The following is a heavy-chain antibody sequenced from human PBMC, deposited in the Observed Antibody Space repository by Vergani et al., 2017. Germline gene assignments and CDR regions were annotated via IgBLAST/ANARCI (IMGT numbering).Heavy chain of an antibody. V-gene: IGHV4-38-2*01. CDR2: IHNRGKT. D-gene: IGHD1-26*01. Sequence: QVQLQQWGAGVVKPSGTLSLTCAVFGYSIGSGFYWAWIRQSPGEGLQWLTSIHNRGKTYHNPSLKRRVSVSLDTSKNRFSLNLTSVTATDTAVYYCAGAQGDYWYFDLWGPGSLVTVSS. CDR3: AGAQGDYWYFDL. CDR1: GYSIGSGFY. J-gene: IGHJ2*01.